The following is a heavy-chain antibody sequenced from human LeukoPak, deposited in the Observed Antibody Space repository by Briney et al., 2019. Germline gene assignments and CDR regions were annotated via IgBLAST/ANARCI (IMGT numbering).Heavy chain of an antibody. CDR1: GGSFSGYY. J-gene: IGHJ5*02. V-gene: IGHV4-34*01. CDR2: INHSGST. Sequence: SETLSLTCAVYGGSFSGYYWSWIRQPPGKGLEWIGEINHSGSTNYNPSLKSRVTISVDTSKNQFSLKLSSVTAADTAVYYCARGSDYDILTGSPTTSWFDPWGQGTLVTVSS. D-gene: IGHD3-9*01. CDR3: ARGSDYDILTGSPTTSWFDP.